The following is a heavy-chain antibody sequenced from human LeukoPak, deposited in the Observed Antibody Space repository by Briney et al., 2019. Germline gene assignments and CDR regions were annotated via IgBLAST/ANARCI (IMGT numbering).Heavy chain of an antibody. CDR1: GGSFSGYY. CDR2: ITHSGST. V-gene: IGHV4-34*01. D-gene: IGHD6-19*01. Sequence: SETLSLTCAVYGGSFSGYYWSWIRQPPGKGLEWIGEITHSGSTNYNPSLKSRVTISVDTSKNQFSLKLSSVTAADTAVYYCARQWRWFDPWGQGTLVTVSS. J-gene: IGHJ5*02. CDR3: ARQWRWFDP.